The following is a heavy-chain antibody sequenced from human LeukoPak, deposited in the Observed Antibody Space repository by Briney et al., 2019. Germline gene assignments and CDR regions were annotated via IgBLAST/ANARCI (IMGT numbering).Heavy chain of an antibody. J-gene: IGHJ5*02. V-gene: IGHV4-38-2*02. D-gene: IGHD2-15*01. CDR1: GYSISSGYY. CDR2: IYHSGST. CDR3: ARGRPRYCSGGSCYAWFDP. Sequence: SETLSLTCTVSGYSISSGYYWGWIRQPPGKGLEWIGSIYHSGSTYYNPSLKSRVTISVDTSKNQFSLKLSSVTAADTAVYYCARGRPRYCSGGSCYAWFDPWGQGTLVTVSS.